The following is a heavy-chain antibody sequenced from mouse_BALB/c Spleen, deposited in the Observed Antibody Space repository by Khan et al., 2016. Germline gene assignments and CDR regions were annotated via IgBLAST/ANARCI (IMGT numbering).Heavy chain of an antibody. CDR1: GYSFTGYF. CDR2: INPYNGDT. D-gene: IGHD1-1*01. Sequence: VQLKQSGPELVKPGASVKISCKASGYSFTGYFMNWVMQSHEKSLEWIGRINPYNGDTFYNQKFKGKATLTVDKSSSTAHMELRSLASEDSAVYYCASDYYGSSTYFDYWGQGTTLTVAS. J-gene: IGHJ2*01. V-gene: IGHV1-20*02. CDR3: ASDYYGSSTYFDY.